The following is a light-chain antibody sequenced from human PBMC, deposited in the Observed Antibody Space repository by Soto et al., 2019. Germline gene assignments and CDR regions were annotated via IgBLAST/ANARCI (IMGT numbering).Light chain of an antibody. J-gene: IGKJ1*01. V-gene: IGKV3-15*01. CDR1: QSVSSN. CDR3: QQYNNWPLT. CDR2: GAS. Sequence: EIVLTQSPATLSLSPGERATLSCRASQSVSSNLAWYQQKPGQAPRLLIYGASTRATGIPARFSGSGSGTEFTLTISSLQSEDFAVYYCQQYNNWPLTFGQGTKVDIK.